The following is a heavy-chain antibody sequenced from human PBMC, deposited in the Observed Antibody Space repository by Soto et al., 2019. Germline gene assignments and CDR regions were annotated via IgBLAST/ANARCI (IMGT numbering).Heavy chain of an antibody. V-gene: IGHV4-59*01. CDR2: IFYSGST. J-gene: IGHJ5*02. Sequence: PSETLSLTCTVSGGSIRSYYWTWIRQPPGKGLEWLGYIFYSGSTFYNPSLKSRVTISIHTSKSQFSLQLTSVTAADTAVYYCARGAADTAMVDAWGQGTLVTVSS. D-gene: IGHD5-18*01. CDR3: ARGAADTAMVDA. CDR1: GGSIRSYY.